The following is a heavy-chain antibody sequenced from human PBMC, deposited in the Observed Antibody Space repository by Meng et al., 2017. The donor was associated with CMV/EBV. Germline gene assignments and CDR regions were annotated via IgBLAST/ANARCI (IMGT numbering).Heavy chain of an antibody. J-gene: IGHJ3*02. CDR3: ARGGSVFSI. Sequence: GESLKISCAASGFTFSSYGMHWVRQAPGKGLEWVAFIRYDGSNKYYADSVKGRFTISRDNSKNTLYLQMNSLRAEDTAVYYCARGGSVFSIWGQGTMVTVSS. CDR1: GFTFSSYG. D-gene: IGHD3-10*01. V-gene: IGHV3-30*02. CDR2: IRYDGSNK.